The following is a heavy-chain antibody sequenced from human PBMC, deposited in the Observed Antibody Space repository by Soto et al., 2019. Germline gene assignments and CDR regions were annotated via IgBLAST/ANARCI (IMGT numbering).Heavy chain of an antibody. CDR1: GGTFSNSA. CDR3: ARAKDRLQIGGNYRCLLDV. V-gene: IGHV1-69*12. CDR2: IMPIFRTP. J-gene: IGHJ6*02. D-gene: IGHD1-7*01. Sequence: QVQLEQSGAEVKKPGSSVKVSCKTSGGTFSNSAISWVRQAPGQGPEWMGGIMPIFRTPDYAQKFQDRVTITVDESTTTAYMELRGLRSDDTAVYYCARAKDRLQIGGNYRCLLDVGGQGTTVTVSS.